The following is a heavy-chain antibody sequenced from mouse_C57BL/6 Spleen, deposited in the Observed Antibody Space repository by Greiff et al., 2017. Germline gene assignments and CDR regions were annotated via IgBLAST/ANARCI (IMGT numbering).Heavy chain of an antibody. Sequence: EVKVVESGEGLVKPGGSLKLSCAASGFTFSSYAMSWVRQTPEKRLEWVAYISSGGDYIYYADTVKGRFTISRDNARNTLYLQMSSLKSEDIAMYYCTRDQKGYYDYDGYAMDYWGQGTSVTVSS. CDR1: GFTFSSYA. CDR3: TRDQKGYYDYDGYAMDY. V-gene: IGHV5-9-1*02. D-gene: IGHD2-4*01. CDR2: ISSGGDYI. J-gene: IGHJ4*01.